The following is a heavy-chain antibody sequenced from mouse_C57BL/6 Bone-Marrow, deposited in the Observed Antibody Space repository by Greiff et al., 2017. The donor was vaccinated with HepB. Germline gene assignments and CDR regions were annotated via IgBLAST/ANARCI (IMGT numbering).Heavy chain of an antibody. Sequence: QVQLQQPGAELVKPGASVKLSCKASGYTFTSYWMHWVKQRPGQGLEWIGMIHSNSGSTNYNEKFKSKATLTVDKSSSTAYMQLSSLTSEDSAVYYCARRGQLRLYYFDYWGQGTTLTVSS. J-gene: IGHJ2*01. D-gene: IGHD3-2*02. CDR1: GYTFTSYW. CDR3: ARRGQLRLYYFDY. CDR2: IHSNSGST. V-gene: IGHV1-64*01.